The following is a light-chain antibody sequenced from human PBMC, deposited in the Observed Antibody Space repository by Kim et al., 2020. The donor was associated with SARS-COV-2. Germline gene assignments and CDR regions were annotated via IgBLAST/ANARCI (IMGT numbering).Light chain of an antibody. J-gene: IGKJ2*01. CDR2: AAS. CDR3: QQSYSTPYT. Sequence: SASVGDRVTITCRASQNISNYLNWYQQRPGKAPKFLIYAASTLQSGVPSRFSGSGSGTDFTLIISSLQPEDFATYYCQQSYSTPYTFGQGTKLEI. V-gene: IGKV1-39*01. CDR1: QNISNY.